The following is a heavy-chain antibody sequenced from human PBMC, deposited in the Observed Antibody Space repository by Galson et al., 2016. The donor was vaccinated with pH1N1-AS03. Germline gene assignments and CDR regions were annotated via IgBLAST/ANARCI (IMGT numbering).Heavy chain of an antibody. CDR3: ARDLRSDYGNSFVAGVQFGRY. CDR2: ISAYSGNT. CDR1: GYTFTNFG. D-gene: IGHD3-16*01. Sequence: SVKVSCKDSGYTFTNFGIIWVRQAPGQGLEWLEWISAYSGNTDYAQSLQGTVSMTTDPSTNTAYMELTSLTSDDTAIYYCARDLRSDYGNSFVAGVQFGRYWGQGTLVTVSS. V-gene: IGHV1-18*01. J-gene: IGHJ4*02.